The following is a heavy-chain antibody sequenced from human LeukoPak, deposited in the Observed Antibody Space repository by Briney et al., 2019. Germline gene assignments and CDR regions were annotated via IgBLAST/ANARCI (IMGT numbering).Heavy chain of an antibody. CDR1: GGSISSYY. Sequence: SETLSLTCAVSGGSISSYYWSWIRQPPGKGLEWIGYIYHSGSTNYNPSLKSRVTISVDTSKNQFSLKLSSVTAADTAVYYCARGIAVAGTTRTDYWGQGTLVTVSS. V-gene: IGHV4-59*01. CDR2: IYHSGST. CDR3: ARGIAVAGTTRTDY. J-gene: IGHJ4*02. D-gene: IGHD6-19*01.